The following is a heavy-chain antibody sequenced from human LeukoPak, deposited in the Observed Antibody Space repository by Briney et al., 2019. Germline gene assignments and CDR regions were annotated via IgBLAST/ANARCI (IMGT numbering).Heavy chain of an antibody. CDR3: ARDSTMVRGTPFDY. Sequence: ASVKVSCKVSGYTLTELSMHWVRQAPGKGLEWMGGFDPEDGETIYVQKFQGRVTMTEDTSTDTAYMELSSLRSEDTAVYYCARDSTMVRGTPFDYWGQGTLVTVSS. D-gene: IGHD3-10*01. CDR1: GYTLTELS. J-gene: IGHJ4*02. V-gene: IGHV1-24*01. CDR2: FDPEDGET.